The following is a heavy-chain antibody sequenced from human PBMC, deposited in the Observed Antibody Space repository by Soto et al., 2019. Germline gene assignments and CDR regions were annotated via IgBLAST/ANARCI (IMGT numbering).Heavy chain of an antibody. V-gene: IGHV4-39*01. CDR1: GGSISSSSYY. CDR2: IYYSGST. J-gene: IGHJ3*02. CDR3: AGLLEWLWTDAFDI. D-gene: IGHD3-3*01. Sequence: SETLSLTCTVSGGSISSSSYYWGWIRQPPGKGLEWIGSIYYSGSTYYNPSLKSRVTISVDTSKNQFSLKLSSVTAADTAVYYCAGLLEWLWTDAFDIWGQGTMVTVSS.